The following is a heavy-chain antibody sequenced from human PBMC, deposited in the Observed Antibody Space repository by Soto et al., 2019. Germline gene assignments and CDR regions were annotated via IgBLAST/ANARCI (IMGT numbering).Heavy chain of an antibody. CDR3: VRVGLRYQQSSYYFDV. Sequence: QVQLQESGPGLASPWVTLSLTCTVSGASISSSGYYWGWIRQAPGKGLEWIGSIDYIGNTSYNPPPKSRVSVSGYTSKNQISLQLNSVTAADTAVHYCVRVGLRYQQSSYYFDVWGQGTLVTVSS. J-gene: IGHJ4*02. V-gene: IGHV4-39*01. CDR1: GASISSSGYY. D-gene: IGHD1-26*01. CDR2: IDYIGNT.